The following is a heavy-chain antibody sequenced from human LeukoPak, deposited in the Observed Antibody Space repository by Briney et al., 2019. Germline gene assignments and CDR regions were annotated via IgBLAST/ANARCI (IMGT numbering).Heavy chain of an antibody. D-gene: IGHD6-19*01. J-gene: IGHJ4*02. CDR2: ISGSGGST. Sequence: GGSLRLSCAASGFTFSSYAVSWVRQAPGKELEWVSAISGSGGSTYYADSVKGRFTISRDNSKNTLYLQMNSLRAEDTAVYYCAKGLEYSSGWYQFDYWGQGTLVTVSS. CDR1: GFTFSSYA. V-gene: IGHV3-23*01. CDR3: AKGLEYSSGWYQFDY.